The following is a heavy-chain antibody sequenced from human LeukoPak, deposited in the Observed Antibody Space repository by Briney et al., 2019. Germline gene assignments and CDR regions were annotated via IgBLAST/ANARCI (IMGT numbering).Heavy chain of an antibody. V-gene: IGHV1-69*01. J-gene: IGHJ4*02. CDR1: GGTFSSYA. CDR2: IIPIFGTA. Sequence: SVKVSCKASGGTFSSYAISWVRQAPGQGLEWMGGIIPIFGTANYAQKFQGRVTITADESTSTAYMELSSLRSDDTAVYYCARVWDYYDSSGSTAFDYWGQGTLVTVSS. D-gene: IGHD3-22*01. CDR3: ARVWDYYDSSGSTAFDY.